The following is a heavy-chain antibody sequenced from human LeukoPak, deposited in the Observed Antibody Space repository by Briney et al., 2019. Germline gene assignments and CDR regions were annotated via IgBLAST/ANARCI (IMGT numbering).Heavy chain of an antibody. CDR2: IDPNSGGT. V-gene: IGHV1-2*02. Sequence: ASVKVSCKASIYTFTVYYMHWVRQAPGQGLEWMGWIDPNSGGTNYAQRFQGRVTMTRDTSISTAYMELSRLISDDTAVYYCARVYSVHYGSGVTDYWGQGTLVTVSS. D-gene: IGHD3-10*01. CDR3: ARVYSVHYGSGVTDY. J-gene: IGHJ4*02. CDR1: IYTFTVYY.